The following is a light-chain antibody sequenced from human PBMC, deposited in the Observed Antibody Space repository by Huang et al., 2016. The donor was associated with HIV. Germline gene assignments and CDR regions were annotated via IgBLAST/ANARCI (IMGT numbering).Light chain of an antibody. CDR3: QQLHSYPIT. CDR1: QDIGTS. V-gene: IGKV1-9*01. CDR2: AAS. J-gene: IGKJ5*01. Sequence: HLTQSPPSLSASVGDSVFISCRASQDIGTSLAWYQQRTGRAPTLLISAASSLQTGVPSRLSGDSAGTFFTLFITDLQPEDFATYYCQQLHSYPITFGQGTRLDIK.